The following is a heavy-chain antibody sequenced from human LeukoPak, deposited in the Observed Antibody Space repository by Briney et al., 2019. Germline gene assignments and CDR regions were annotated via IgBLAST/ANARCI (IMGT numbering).Heavy chain of an antibody. CDR3: ARDRLGSYGPNEDY. Sequence: GGSLRLSCAASGFTFSSYSMNWVRQAPGKGLEWVSSISSSSSYIYHADSVKGRLTISRDNAKNSLYLQMNSLRAEDTAVYYCARDRLGSYGPNEDYWGQGTLVTVSS. J-gene: IGHJ4*02. D-gene: IGHD5-18*01. CDR2: ISSSSSYI. CDR1: GFTFSSYS. V-gene: IGHV3-21*01.